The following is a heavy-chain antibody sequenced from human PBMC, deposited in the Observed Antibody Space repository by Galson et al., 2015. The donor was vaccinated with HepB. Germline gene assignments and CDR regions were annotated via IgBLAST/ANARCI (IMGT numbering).Heavy chain of an antibody. CDR3: AKDRLGWNYAGGFDY. J-gene: IGHJ4*02. Sequence: SLRLSCAASGFTFSSFGMHWVRQAPGKGLEWVAVISYDGSNKYYADSVKGRFTISRDNSKNTLYLQMNSLRAEDTAVYYCAKDRLGWNYAGGFDYWGQGTLVTVSS. CDR1: GFTFSSFG. D-gene: IGHD1-7*01. CDR2: ISYDGSNK. V-gene: IGHV3-30*18.